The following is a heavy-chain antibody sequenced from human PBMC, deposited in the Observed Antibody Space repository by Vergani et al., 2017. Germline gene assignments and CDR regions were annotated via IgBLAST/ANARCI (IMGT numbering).Heavy chain of an antibody. Sequence: QLQLQESGPGLVKPSETLSLTCTVSGGSISSSSYYWGWIRQPPGKGLEWIGSIYYSGSTYYNPSLKSRVTRSVDTSKNQFSRKLSSVTAADTAVYDGAGAPLISLGGFDPWGQGTLVTVSS. J-gene: IGHJ5*02. CDR1: GGSISSSSYY. CDR2: IYYSGST. D-gene: IGHD2-8*01. V-gene: IGHV4-39*07. CDR3: AGAPLISLGGFDP.